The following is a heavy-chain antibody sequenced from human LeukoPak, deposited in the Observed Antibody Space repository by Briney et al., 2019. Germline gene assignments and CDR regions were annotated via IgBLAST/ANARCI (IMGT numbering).Heavy chain of an antibody. CDR2: IIPIFGTA. Sequence: SVKVSCKASGGTFSSYAISWVRQAPGQGLEWMGGIIPIFGTANYAQKLQGRVTMTTDTSTSTAYMELRSLRSDDTAVYYCARRAKYYYYYYGMDVWGQGTTVTVSS. CDR3: ARRAKYYYYYYGMDV. V-gene: IGHV1-69*05. D-gene: IGHD4/OR15-4a*01. CDR1: GGTFSSYA. J-gene: IGHJ6*02.